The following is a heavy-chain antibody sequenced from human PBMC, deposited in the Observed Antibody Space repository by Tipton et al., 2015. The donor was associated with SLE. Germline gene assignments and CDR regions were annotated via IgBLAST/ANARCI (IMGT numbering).Heavy chain of an antibody. V-gene: IGHV3-33*01. J-gene: IGHJ2*01. CDR2: IWYDGSNK. D-gene: IGHD2-15*01. CDR1: GFTFSSYG. CDR3: ARVVVVVAATSPSGWYFDL. Sequence: SLRLSCAASGFTFSSYGMHWVRQAPGKGLEWVAVIWYDGSNKYYADSVKGRFTISRDNSKNTLHLQMNSLRAEDTAVYYCARVVVVVAATSPSGWYFDLWGRGTLVTVSS.